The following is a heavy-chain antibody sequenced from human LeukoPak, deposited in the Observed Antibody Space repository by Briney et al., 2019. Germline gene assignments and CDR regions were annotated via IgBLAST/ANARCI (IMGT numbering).Heavy chain of an antibody. J-gene: IGHJ4*02. CDR3: ARDFVRGSPAATPPAGY. CDR1: GYTFTSYG. V-gene: IGHV1-18*01. CDR2: ISAYNGNT. Sequence: GASVKVSCKASGYTFTSYGISWVRQAPGQGLEWMGWISAYNGNTNYAQKLQGRVTMTTDTSTSTAYMELKSLRSDDTAVYYCARDFVRGSPAATPPAGYWGQGTLVTVSS. D-gene: IGHD2-2*01.